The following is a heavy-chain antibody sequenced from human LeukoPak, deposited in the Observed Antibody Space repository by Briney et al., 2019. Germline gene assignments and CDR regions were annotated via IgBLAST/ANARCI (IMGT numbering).Heavy chain of an antibody. CDR3: AKDPRRYSRTGGYFDY. D-gene: IGHD6-13*01. V-gene: IGHV3-30*18. Sequence: GGSLRLSCAASGFTFSSYAMSWVRQAPGKGLEWVAVISYDGSDKYYADSVKGRFTISRDNSKNTLYLQMNSLRAEDTAVYYCAKDPRRYSRTGGYFDYWGQGTLVTVSS. CDR2: ISYDGSDK. J-gene: IGHJ4*02. CDR1: GFTFSSYA.